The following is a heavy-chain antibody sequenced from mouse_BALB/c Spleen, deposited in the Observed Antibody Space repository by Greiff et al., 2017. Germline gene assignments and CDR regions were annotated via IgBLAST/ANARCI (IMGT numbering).Heavy chain of an antibody. Sequence: VHVKQSGPELVKPGASVKMSCKASGYTFTSYVMHWVKQKPGQGLEWIGYINPYNDGTKYNEKFKGKATLTSDKSSSTAYMELSSLTSEDSAVYYCARHYGNSYWYFDVWGAGTTVTVSS. D-gene: IGHD2-1*01. CDR3: ARHYGNSYWYFDV. J-gene: IGHJ1*01. CDR1: GYTFTSYV. CDR2: INPYNDGT. V-gene: IGHV1-14*01.